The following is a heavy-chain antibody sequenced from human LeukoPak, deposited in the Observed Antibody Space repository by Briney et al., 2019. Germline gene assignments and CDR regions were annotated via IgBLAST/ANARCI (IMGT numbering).Heavy chain of an antibody. V-gene: IGHV3-23*01. CDR1: GFTFSSYA. CDR2: ISGSGINI. J-gene: IGHJ4*02. D-gene: IGHD2-2*01. Sequence: GGSLRLSCAASGFTFSSYAMTWVRQAPGKGLEWVSVISGSGINIDYADSVKGRVTISRDNSKNTLYLQMNSLRAEDTAVYYCAKNWQYCSSTSCYFPDYWGQGTLVTVSS. CDR3: AKNWQYCSSTSCYFPDY.